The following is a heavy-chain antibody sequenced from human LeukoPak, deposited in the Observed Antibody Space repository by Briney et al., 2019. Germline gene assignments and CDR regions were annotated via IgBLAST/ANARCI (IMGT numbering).Heavy chain of an antibody. CDR2: VTGSADRT. Sequence: GGSLRLSCAASGFTFSNYVMTWVRQAPGKGLEGVSTVTGSADRTYYADSVKGRFSISRDNSKNTLYLQMNSLRAEDTAVYYCARVDVVTVGKNAFDIWGQGTMVTVSS. CDR3: ARVDVVTVGKNAFDI. J-gene: IGHJ3*02. CDR1: GFTFSNYV. D-gene: IGHD4-23*01. V-gene: IGHV3-23*01.